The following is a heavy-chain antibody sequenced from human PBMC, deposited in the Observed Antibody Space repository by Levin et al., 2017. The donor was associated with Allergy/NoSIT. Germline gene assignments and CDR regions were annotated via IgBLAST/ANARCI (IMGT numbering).Heavy chain of an antibody. CDR1: GFTFSSYA. J-gene: IGHJ5*02. Sequence: GGSLRLSCAASGFTFSSYAMSWVRQAPGKGLEWVSAISGSGGSTYYADSVKGRFTISRDNSKNTLYLQMNSLRAEDTAVYYCAKVGSTVTTRITDWFDPWGQGTLVTVSS. CDR3: AKVGSTVTTRITDWFDP. D-gene: IGHD4-17*01. V-gene: IGHV3-23*01. CDR2: ISGSGGST.